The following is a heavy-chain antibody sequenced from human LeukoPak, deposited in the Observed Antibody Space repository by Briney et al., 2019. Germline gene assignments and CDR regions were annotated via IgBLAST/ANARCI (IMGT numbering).Heavy chain of an antibody. V-gene: IGHV4-4*07. CDR3: ARAVAGTIYYYYYMDV. J-gene: IGHJ6*03. CDR1: GGSISSYY. Sequence: SETLSLTCTVSGGSISSYYWSWIRQPAGKGLEWIGRIYTSGSTNYNPPLKSRVTMSVDTSKNQFSLKLSSVTAADTAVYYCARAVAGTIYYYYYMDVWGKGTTVTISS. CDR2: IYTSGST. D-gene: IGHD6-19*01.